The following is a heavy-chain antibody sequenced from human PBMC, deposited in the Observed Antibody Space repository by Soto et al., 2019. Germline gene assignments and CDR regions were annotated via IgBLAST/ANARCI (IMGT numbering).Heavy chain of an antibody. CDR2: ITVGGGAS. CDR1: AFTFRTYA. D-gene: IGHD2-8*01. CDR3: SKDPNGDYVGAFDS. J-gene: IGHJ3*02. V-gene: IGHV3-23*01. Sequence: EVQLLESGGGLVQPGGSLRISCAASAFTFRTYAMTRVRQAPGKGLEWVSSITVGGGASYHTDSVQGRFTISRDNSKNTVYLQMNSLRPEDTAIYYCSKDPNGDYVGAFDSWGQGTMVTVSS.